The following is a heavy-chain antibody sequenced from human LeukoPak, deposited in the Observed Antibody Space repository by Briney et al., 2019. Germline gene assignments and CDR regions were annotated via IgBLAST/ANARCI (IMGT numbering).Heavy chain of an antibody. CDR1: GYTFTSYD. CDR2: NSGYNGNT. D-gene: IGHD6-19*01. J-gene: IGHJ4*02. CDR3: ATDKSAGYFDN. V-gene: IGHV1-18*01. Sequence: GASVKVSCKASGYTFTSYDINWVRQATGQGLEWMGWNSGYNGNTKFPQKFQGRITMTTDTPTSTVYMELRDLRSDDTAVYFCATDKSAGYFDNWGQGILVTVSS.